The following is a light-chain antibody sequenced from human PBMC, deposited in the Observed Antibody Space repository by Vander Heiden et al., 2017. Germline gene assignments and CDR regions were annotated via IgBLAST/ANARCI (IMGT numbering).Light chain of an antibody. CDR2: DAS. CDR3: QQYKSYPLT. V-gene: IGKV1-5*01. J-gene: IGKJ4*01. Sequence: DIQMTQSPSTLSASVGDRVTITCRASQSISSWLAWYQQKPEKAPKLLIYDASSLESGVPSRFSGSGSGTEFTLTISSLQPDDFATYYCQQYKSYPLTFGGGTKVEIK. CDR1: QSISSW.